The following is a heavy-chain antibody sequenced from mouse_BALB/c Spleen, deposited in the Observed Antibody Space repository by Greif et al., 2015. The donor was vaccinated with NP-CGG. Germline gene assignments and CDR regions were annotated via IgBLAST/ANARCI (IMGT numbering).Heavy chain of an antibody. CDR3: ARCDGYYGWFAY. V-gene: IGHV3-2*02. CDR1: GYSITSDYA. D-gene: IGHD2-3*01. CDR2: ISYSGST. J-gene: IGHJ3*01. Sequence: EVQLQQSGPGLVKPSQSLSLTCTVTGYSITSDYAWNWIRQFPGNKLEWMGYISYSGSTSYNPSLKSRISITRDTSKNQFFLQLNSVTTGDTATYYCARCDGYYGWFAYWGQGTLVTVSA.